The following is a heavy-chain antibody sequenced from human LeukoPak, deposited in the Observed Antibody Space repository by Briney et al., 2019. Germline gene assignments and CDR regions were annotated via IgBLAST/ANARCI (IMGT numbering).Heavy chain of an antibody. Sequence: GASVKVSCKACGYTFTGYYMHWVRQAPGQGLEWMGWINPNSGGTNYAQKFQGRVTMTRDTSISTAYMDLTRLRSDDTAVYYCARWVTAYGFGYDYWGQGTLVTVSS. CDR2: INPNSGGT. V-gene: IGHV1-2*02. CDR1: GYTFTGYY. J-gene: IGHJ4*02. D-gene: IGHD5-18*01. CDR3: ARWVTAYGFGYDY.